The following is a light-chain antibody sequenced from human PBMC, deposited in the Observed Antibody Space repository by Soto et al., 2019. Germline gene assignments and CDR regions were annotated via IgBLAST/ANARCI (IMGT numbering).Light chain of an antibody. CDR1: NSNIGSDF. CDR3: VSWDDRLSAWV. J-gene: IGLJ3*02. V-gene: IGLV1-47*01. Sequence: QSVLTQPPSASGTPGQKVTISCSGSNSNIGSDFVFWFQQLPGTAPILLIYRNNQRPSGVPDRFSGSKSGTSASLAISGLRSTDEADYYCVSWDDRLSAWVFGGGTKLTVL. CDR2: RNN.